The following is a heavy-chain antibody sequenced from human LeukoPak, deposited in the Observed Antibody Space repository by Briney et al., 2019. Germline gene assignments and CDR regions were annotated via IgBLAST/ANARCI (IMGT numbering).Heavy chain of an antibody. CDR3: ARGCSSTSCYGFDY. CDR2: INSDGSST. CDR1: GFTFSSYW. Sequence: GGSLRLSCAASGFTFSSYWMHWVRQAPGKGLVWVSRINSDGSSTSYADSVKGRLTISRDNAKNTLYLQMNSLRAEDTAVYYCARGCSSTSCYGFDYWGQGTLVNVSS. D-gene: IGHD2-2*01. J-gene: IGHJ4*02. V-gene: IGHV3-74*01.